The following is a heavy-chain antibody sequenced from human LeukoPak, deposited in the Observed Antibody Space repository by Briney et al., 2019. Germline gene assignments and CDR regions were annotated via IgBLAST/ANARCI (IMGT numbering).Heavy chain of an antibody. Sequence: ASVKVSCKASGYTFTSYDINWVRQATGQGREWMGWMNPNSGNTGYAQKFQGRVTMTRNTSLNTAYMELSSLRSEDTAVYYCARDVFRIAARGYMDVWGKGTTVTISS. CDR3: ARDVFRIAARGYMDV. CDR2: MNPNSGNT. J-gene: IGHJ6*03. CDR1: GYTFTSYD. V-gene: IGHV1-8*01. D-gene: IGHD6-6*01.